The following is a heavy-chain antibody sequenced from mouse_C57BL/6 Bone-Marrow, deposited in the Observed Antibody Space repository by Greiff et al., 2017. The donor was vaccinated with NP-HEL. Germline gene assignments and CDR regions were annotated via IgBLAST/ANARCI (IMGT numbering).Heavy chain of an antibody. J-gene: IGHJ2*01. CDR1: GYAFSSYW. CDR2: IYPGDGDT. Sequence: QVQLQQSGAELVKPGASVKISCKASGYAFSSYWMNWVKQRPGKGLEWIGQIYPGDGDTNYNGKFKGKATLTADKSSSTAYMQLSSLTSEDSAVYFCARWNSQKGKDYWGQGTTLTVSS. CDR3: ARWNSQKGKDY. V-gene: IGHV1-80*01. D-gene: IGHD2-1*01.